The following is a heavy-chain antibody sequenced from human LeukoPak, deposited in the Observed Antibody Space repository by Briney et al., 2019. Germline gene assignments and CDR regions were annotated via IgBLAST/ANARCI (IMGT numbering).Heavy chain of an antibody. CDR1: GGSVTTSNYF. D-gene: IGHD6-13*01. Sequence: SETLSLTCDVSGGSVTTSNYFWGWIRQPPGKGLEWIGNVHYIGNTYYTYYNPSLKSRVTILVDTYKNQFSLNLISVTAADTAVYYCARLSSWDFQHWGQGTLVAVSS. J-gene: IGHJ1*01. CDR3: ARLSSWDFQH. CDR2: VHYIGNTYYT. V-gene: IGHV4-39*01.